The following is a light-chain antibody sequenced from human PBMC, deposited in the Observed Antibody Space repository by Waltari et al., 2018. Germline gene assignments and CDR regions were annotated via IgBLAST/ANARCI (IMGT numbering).Light chain of an antibody. CDR1: SGSIASNY. CDR2: EDN. J-gene: IGLJ3*02. CDR3: QSYDSSNRWV. V-gene: IGLV6-57*03. Sequence: NFILTQPHSVSESPGKTVTISCTRSSGSIASNYVQWYQQRPGSAPTTVISEDNQRPSGVPDRFSGSIDSSSNSASLTISGLKTEDEADYYCQSYDSSNRWVFGGGTKLTVL.